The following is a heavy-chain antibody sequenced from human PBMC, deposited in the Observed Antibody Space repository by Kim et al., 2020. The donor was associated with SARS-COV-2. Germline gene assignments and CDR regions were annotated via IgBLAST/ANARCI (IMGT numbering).Heavy chain of an antibody. CDR3: ARDPSSSSWNYYYYYGMDV. Sequence: SVKVSCKASGGTFSSYAISWVRQAPGQGLEWMGGIIPIFGTANYAQKFQGRVTITADESTSTAYMELSSLRSEDTAVYYCARDPSSSSWNYYYYYGMDVWGQGTTVTVSS. CDR2: IIPIFGTA. J-gene: IGHJ6*02. CDR1: GGTFSSYA. D-gene: IGHD6-6*01. V-gene: IGHV1-69*13.